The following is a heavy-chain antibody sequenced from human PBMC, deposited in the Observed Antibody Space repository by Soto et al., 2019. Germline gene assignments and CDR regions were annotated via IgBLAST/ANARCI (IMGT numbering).Heavy chain of an antibody. V-gene: IGHV3-30-3*01. Sequence: PGGSLRLSCAASGFTFSSYAMHWVRQAPGKGLEWVAVISYDGSNKYYADSVKGRFTISRDNSKNTLYLQMNSLRAEDTAVYYCARDVIVLVPAAIRWFDPWGQGT. CDR3: ARDVIVLVPAAIRWFDP. D-gene: IGHD2-2*01. CDR2: ISYDGSNK. J-gene: IGHJ5*02. CDR1: GFTFSSYA.